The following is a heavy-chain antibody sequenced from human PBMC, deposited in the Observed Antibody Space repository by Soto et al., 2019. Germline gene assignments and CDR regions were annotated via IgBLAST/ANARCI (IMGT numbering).Heavy chain of an antibody. CDR2: IIPILGIA. J-gene: IGHJ6*02. V-gene: IGHV1-69*02. D-gene: IGHD3-9*01. CDR3: ARSLHPLTGVPYYYYGMDV. CDR1: GGTFSSYT. Sequence: QVQLVQSGAEVKKPGSSVKVSCKASGGTFSSYTISWVRQAPGQGLEWMGRIIPILGIANYAQKFQGRVTITADKSTSTAYMELSSLRSEDTAVYYCARSLHPLTGVPYYYYGMDVWGQGTTVTVSS.